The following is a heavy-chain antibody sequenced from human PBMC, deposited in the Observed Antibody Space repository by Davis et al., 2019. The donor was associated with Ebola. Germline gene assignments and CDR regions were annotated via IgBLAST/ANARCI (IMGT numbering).Heavy chain of an antibody. CDR2: IYYSGST. J-gene: IGHJ4*02. D-gene: IGHD4-23*01. Sequence: GSLRLSCIVSSGSISPSYWNWIRQPPGKGLEWIGSIYYSGSTNYNPSLKSRVTISVDTSKNQISLKLSSVTAADTAVYYCARRKDSYSGNDLGSWGQGTLVTVSS. V-gene: IGHV4-59*08. CDR1: SGSISPSY. CDR3: ARRKDSYSGNDLGS.